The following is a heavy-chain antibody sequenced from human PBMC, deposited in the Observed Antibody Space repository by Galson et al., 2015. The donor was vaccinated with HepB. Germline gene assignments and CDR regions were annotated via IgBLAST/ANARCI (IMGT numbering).Heavy chain of an antibody. V-gene: IGHV3-15*01. J-gene: IGHJ6*02. CDR3: TTDSEVGWIYYYYYYGMDV. CDR2: IKSKTDGGTT. CDR1: GFTFSNAW. D-gene: IGHD2-2*03. Sequence: SLRLSCAASGFTFSNAWMSWVRQAPGKGLEWVGRIKSKTDGGTTDYAAPVKGRFTISRDDSKNTLYLQMNSLKTEDTAVYYCTTDSEVGWIYYYYYYGMDVWGQGTTVTVSS.